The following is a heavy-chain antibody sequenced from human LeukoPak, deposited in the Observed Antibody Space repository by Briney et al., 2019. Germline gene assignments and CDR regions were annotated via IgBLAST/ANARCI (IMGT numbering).Heavy chain of an antibody. CDR1: GFTFSNYW. Sequence: GGAPGLSFAGPGFTFSNYWVHRGRPAPGKGVVWVSRINTDGSSTTYADSVKGRFTISRDNAKNTLYLQMNSLRAEDTAVYYCARDDRATVVFWGQGTLVTVSS. J-gene: IGHJ4*02. CDR3: ARDDRATVVF. V-gene: IGHV3-74*01. D-gene: IGHD4-23*01. CDR2: INTDGSST.